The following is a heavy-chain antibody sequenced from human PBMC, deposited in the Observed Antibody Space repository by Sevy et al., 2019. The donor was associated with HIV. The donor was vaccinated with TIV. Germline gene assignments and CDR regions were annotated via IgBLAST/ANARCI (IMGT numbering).Heavy chain of an antibody. J-gene: IGHJ3*02. CDR1: GFKFNGHG. CDR3: ARDYGVNNWRVVGAFDM. CDR2: ISHDGDNK. D-gene: IGHD3-3*01. Sequence: GGSLRLSCVAPGFKFNGHGIHWVRQAPGKGLQWVAGISHDGDNKNYADSGKGRFSISRDQTKDTVFLQMNTLTTEDTAVYYCARDYGVNNWRVVGAFDMWGLGTMVTVSS. V-gene: IGHV3-30*14.